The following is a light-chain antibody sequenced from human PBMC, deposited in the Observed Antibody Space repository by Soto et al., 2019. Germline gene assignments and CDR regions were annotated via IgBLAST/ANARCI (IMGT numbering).Light chain of an antibody. CDR3: QVWDSSPGCD. Sequence: SYELTQPLSVSVALGQTARITCGGNNIGSKNVHWYQQKPGQAPVLVIYRDSNRPSGIPERFSGSNSGNTATLTISRAQAGDEADYYCQVWDSSPGCDFGTGTKLTVL. J-gene: IGLJ1*01. CDR1: NIGSKN. V-gene: IGLV3-9*01. CDR2: RDS.